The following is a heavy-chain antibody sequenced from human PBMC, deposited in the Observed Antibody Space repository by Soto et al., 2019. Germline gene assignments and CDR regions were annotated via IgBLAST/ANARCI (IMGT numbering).Heavy chain of an antibody. CDR3: ARYSSSSANAFDI. CDR2: INPNSGGT. Sequence: ASVKVSCKASGYTFTGYYMHWVRQAPGQGLEWMGWINPNSGGTNYAQKFQGWVTMTRDTSIGTAYMELSRLSSDDTAVYYCARYSSSSANAFDIWGQGTMVTVSS. J-gene: IGHJ3*02. D-gene: IGHD6-6*01. CDR1: GYTFTGYY. V-gene: IGHV1-2*04.